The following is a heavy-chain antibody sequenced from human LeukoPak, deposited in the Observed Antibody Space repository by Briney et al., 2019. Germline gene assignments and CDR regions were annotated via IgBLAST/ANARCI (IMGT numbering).Heavy chain of an antibody. CDR1: GFTVSSNY. CDR3: VKGYCSSTSCYPFDY. D-gene: IGHD2-2*01. CDR2: IYSGGST. V-gene: IGHV3-53*05. J-gene: IGHJ4*02. Sequence: GRSLRLSCAASGFTVSSNYMSWVRQAPGKGLEWVSVIYSGGSTYYADSVKGRFTISRDNSKNTLYLQMNSLRAEDTAVYYCVKGYCSSTSCYPFDYWGQGTLVTVSS.